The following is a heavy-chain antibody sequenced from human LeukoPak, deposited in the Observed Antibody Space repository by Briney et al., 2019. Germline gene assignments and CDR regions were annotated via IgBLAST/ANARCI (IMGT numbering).Heavy chain of an antibody. Sequence: SVKVSCKASGGTFSSYAISWVRQAPGQGLEWMGGIIPIFGTANYAQKFQGRVTITADESTSTAYMELSSLRSEDTAVYYCASLIVVVPAVMTPGVYWGQGTLVTVSS. V-gene: IGHV1-69*13. CDR1: GGTFSSYA. J-gene: IGHJ4*02. CDR2: IIPIFGTA. CDR3: ASLIVVVPAVMTPGVY. D-gene: IGHD2-2*01.